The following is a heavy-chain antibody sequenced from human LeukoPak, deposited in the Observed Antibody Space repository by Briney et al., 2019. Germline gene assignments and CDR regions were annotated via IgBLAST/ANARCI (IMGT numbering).Heavy chain of an antibody. V-gene: IGHV1-2*02. J-gene: IGHJ4*02. D-gene: IGHD1-1*01. CDR1: GYTFTDYY. CDR3: ARRGDWNHHDF. Sequence: ASVKVSCKASGYTFTDYYMHWVRQAPGQGLEWMGWINSKSGGTNYAQKFQGRVTMTRDTSISTAYMELSSLRSDDTAVYYCARRGDWNHHDFWGQGTLVTVSS. CDR2: INSKSGGT.